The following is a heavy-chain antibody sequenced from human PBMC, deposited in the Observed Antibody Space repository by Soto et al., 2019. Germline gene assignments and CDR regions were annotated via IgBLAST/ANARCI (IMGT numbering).Heavy chain of an antibody. CDR2: ISSSSSTT. CDR1: GFTFSSYS. Sequence: EVQLVKSGGGLVQPGGSLRLSCAASGFTFSSYSMNWDRQAPGKGLEWISYISSSSSTTYYADPVKGRFTISRDNAKNSLYLQMNSLRDEDTAVYYCETGAFDIWGQGTMVTVSS. CDR3: ETGAFDI. J-gene: IGHJ3*02. V-gene: IGHV3-48*02.